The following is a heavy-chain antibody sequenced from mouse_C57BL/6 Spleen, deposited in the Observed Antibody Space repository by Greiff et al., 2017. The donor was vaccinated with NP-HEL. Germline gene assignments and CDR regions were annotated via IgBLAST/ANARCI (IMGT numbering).Heavy chain of an antibody. V-gene: IGHV1-26*01. J-gene: IGHJ3*01. CDR2: INPNNGGT. Sequence: EVKLQQSGPELVKPGASVKISCKASGYTFTDYYMNWVKQSHGKSLEWIGDINPNNGGTSYNQKFKGKATLTEDKSSSTAYMELRSLTSEDSAVYYCARRGDGSVVWFAYWGQGTLVTVSA. CDR1: GYTFTDYY. D-gene: IGHD1-1*01. CDR3: ARRGDGSVVWFAY.